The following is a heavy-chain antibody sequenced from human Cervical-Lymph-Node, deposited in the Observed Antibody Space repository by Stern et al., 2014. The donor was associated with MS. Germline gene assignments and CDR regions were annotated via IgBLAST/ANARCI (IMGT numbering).Heavy chain of an antibody. Sequence: EVQLVESGGGLVQPGGSLRLSCAASGFTFSTHPMNWVRQAPGKGLEWVSYISSNSETISYADPVKGRFTISRDNAKNSLYLKMNSLRPEDTAVYYCATISSGDYWGQGTLVTVSS. CDR3: ATISSGDY. V-gene: IGHV3-48*01. CDR1: GFTFSTHP. J-gene: IGHJ4*02. CDR2: ISSNSETI. D-gene: IGHD6-19*01.